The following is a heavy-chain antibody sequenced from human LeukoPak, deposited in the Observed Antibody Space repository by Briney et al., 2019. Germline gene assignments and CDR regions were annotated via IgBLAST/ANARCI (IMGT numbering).Heavy chain of an antibody. CDR2: ISRRSRHV. Sequence: KPGGSLKLSCTASGFTFSDYSMNWVRQAPGKGLEWVSSISRRSRHVYYAGSVKGRFTISRDNAKNSLYLQMNSLRAEDMAVYFCVRVLMGSGSTTAYLHHWGQGTLVTVSS. D-gene: IGHD1-1*01. CDR3: VRVLMGSGSTTAYLHH. V-gene: IGHV3-21*01. CDR1: GFTFSDYS. J-gene: IGHJ1*01.